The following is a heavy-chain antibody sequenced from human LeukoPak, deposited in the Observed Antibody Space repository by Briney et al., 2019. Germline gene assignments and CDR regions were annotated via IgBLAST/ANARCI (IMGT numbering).Heavy chain of an antibody. CDR3: ARNRYGSGIDY. CDR2: IYYSGST. Sequence: SETLSLTCTVSGGSISSSSYYWGWIRQPPGKGLEWIGGIYYSGSTYYNPSLKSRVTISVDTSKNQFSLKLSSVTAADTAVYYCARNRYGSGIDYWGQGTLVTVSS. CDR1: GGSISSSSYY. J-gene: IGHJ4*02. V-gene: IGHV4-39*01. D-gene: IGHD3-10*01.